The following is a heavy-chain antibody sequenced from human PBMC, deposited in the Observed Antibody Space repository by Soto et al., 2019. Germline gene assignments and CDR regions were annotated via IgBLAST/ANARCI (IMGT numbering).Heavy chain of an antibody. Sequence: GGSLRLSCAASGFTFSSYSMNWVRQAPGKGLEWVSYISSSSSTIYYADSVKGRFTISRDNAKNSLYLQMNSLRDEDTAVYYCARDLPLRFLDQTTLWGGLYYYYGMDVWGQGTTVTVSS. CDR2: ISSSSSTI. J-gene: IGHJ6*02. CDR3: ARDLPLRFLDQTTLWGGLYYYYGMDV. V-gene: IGHV3-48*02. CDR1: GFTFSSYS. D-gene: IGHD3-3*01.